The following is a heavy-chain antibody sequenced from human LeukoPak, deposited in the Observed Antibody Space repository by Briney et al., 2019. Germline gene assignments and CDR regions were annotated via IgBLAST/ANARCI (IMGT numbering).Heavy chain of an antibody. J-gene: IGHJ4*02. Sequence: ASVKVSCKTSGYTFNDYYVHWVRQAPGQGLEWMGWINPNSGRTNYAPKFQGGVTLTTDTSISTAYMELSSLISGDTALYFCARDSSDVLTGYYHFWGQGTLVTVSS. D-gene: IGHD3-9*01. CDR1: GYTFNDYY. V-gene: IGHV1-2*02. CDR2: INPNSGRT. CDR3: ARDSSDVLTGYYHF.